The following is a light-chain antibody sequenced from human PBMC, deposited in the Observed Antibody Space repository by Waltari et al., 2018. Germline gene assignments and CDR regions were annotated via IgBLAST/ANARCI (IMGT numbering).Light chain of an antibody. CDR3: QQYNGR. J-gene: IGKJ1*01. CDR2: KAS. CDR1: QSISNL. Sequence: DIQMTQSPSTLSASVGDRVTITCRASQSISNLLAWYKQKPGKAPKYLISKASNLESGVPSRFSGSGSGTEFTLTISSLQPDDFASYYCQQYNGRFGQGTKVEMK. V-gene: IGKV1-5*03.